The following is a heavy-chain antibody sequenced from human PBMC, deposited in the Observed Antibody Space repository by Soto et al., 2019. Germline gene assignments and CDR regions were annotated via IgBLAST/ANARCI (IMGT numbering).Heavy chain of an antibody. V-gene: IGHV3-7*01. Sequence: PGGSLRLSCAASGFTFSTYWMGWVRQAPGKGLEWVANIKEDGSEKYYVDSVEGRFTISRDNAKNSLYLQMTSLRAEDTALYYCARGWGYFDSSGFPYLYAMDVWGQGTTVTV. CDR2: IKEDGSEK. CDR1: GFTFSTYW. D-gene: IGHD3-22*01. CDR3: ARGWGYFDSSGFPYLYAMDV. J-gene: IGHJ6*02.